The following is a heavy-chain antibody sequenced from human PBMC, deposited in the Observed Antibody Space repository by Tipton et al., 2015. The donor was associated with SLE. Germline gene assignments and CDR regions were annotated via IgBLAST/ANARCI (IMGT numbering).Heavy chain of an antibody. D-gene: IGHD3-22*01. Sequence: TLSLTCIVSGDSINNYYWSWIRQPPGKGLEWIGYIYYSGNTFYNPSLKGRVTISIDTSETQLSLQMTSVTAADAAVYYCARGGTYHDSSGNIDYWGQGTLVTASS. V-gene: IGHV4-59*08. CDR1: GDSINNYY. CDR2: IYYSGNT. CDR3: ARGGTYHDSSGNIDY. J-gene: IGHJ4*02.